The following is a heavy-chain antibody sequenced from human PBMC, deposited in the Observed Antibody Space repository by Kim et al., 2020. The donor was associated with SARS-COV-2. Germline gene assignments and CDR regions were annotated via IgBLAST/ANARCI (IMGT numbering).Heavy chain of an antibody. CDR3: AKETDYYDSSGYY. J-gene: IGHJ4*02. Sequence: YADSVKGRFTISRDNSKNTLYLQMNSLRAEDTAVYYCAKETDYYDSSGYYWGQGTLVTVSS. D-gene: IGHD3-22*01. V-gene: IGHV3-23*01.